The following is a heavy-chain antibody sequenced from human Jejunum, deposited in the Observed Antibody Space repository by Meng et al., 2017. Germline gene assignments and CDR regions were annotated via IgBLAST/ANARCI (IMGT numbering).Heavy chain of an antibody. Sequence: QVLLKESGPGLVNPSGTCSRTSAVSGGSIRSSSCGSWVRPPPRQGLGLVGAISLSGSPSSNPSLRTRVTISIDTSRNPFSLSLSSVTAADTAVYYCARHGAAPYFDDWGQGSLVTVSS. D-gene: IGHD2-15*01. CDR3: ARHGAAPYFDD. CDR1: GGSIRSSSC. CDR2: ISLSGSP. J-gene: IGHJ4*02. V-gene: IGHV4-4*02.